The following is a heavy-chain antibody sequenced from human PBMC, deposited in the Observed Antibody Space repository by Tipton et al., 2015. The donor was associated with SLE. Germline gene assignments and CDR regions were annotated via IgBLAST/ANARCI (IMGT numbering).Heavy chain of an antibody. D-gene: IGHD3-22*01. Sequence: TLSLTCAVSGYSISSGYYWGWIRQPPGKGLEWIGSIYHSGSTYYNPSLKSRVTISVDTSKNQLSLRLSSVTAADTAVYYCARDYDSSGYSGMDVWGKGTTVTVSS. V-gene: IGHV4-38-2*02. CDR1: GYSISSGYY. J-gene: IGHJ6*03. CDR3: ARDYDSSGYSGMDV. CDR2: IYHSGST.